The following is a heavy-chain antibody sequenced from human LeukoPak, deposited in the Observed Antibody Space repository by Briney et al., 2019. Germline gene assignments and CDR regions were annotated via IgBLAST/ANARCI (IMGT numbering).Heavy chain of an antibody. Sequence: SETLSLTCTVSGGSISSSSYYWGWIRQPPGKGLEFIGYIHYSGSTNYNPSLKSRVTISVDTSKNQFSLKLSSVTAADTAVYYCARGSTLYYDILTGYYTPGPFDIWGQGTMFTVSS. CDR1: GGSISSSSYY. CDR2: IHYSGST. J-gene: IGHJ3*02. CDR3: ARGSTLYYDILTGYYTPGPFDI. D-gene: IGHD3-9*01. V-gene: IGHV4-61*05.